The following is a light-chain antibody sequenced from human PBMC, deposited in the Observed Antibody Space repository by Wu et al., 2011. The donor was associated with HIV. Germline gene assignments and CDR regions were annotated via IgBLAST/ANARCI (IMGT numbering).Light chain of an antibody. J-gene: IGKJ2*01. CDR3: QHYGSSPYT. V-gene: IGKV3-15*01. CDR1: QSVSSN. Sequence: EIVMTQSPATLSVSPGERATLSCRASQSVSSNLAWYQQKPGQAPRLLIYGASTRATGIPARFRGSGSGTDFTLTISRLEPEDFAAYYCQHYGSSPYTFGQGTKLEIK. CDR2: GAS.